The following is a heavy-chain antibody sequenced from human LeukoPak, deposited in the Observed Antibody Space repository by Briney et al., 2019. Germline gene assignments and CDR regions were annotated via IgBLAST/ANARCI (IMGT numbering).Heavy chain of an antibody. CDR3: ACQDRYPYYDILTGYPILYY. CDR2: ISAYNGNT. D-gene: IGHD3-9*01. Sequence: GASVKVSCKTSGYSFTGHYIHWVRQAPGQGLEWMGWISAYNGNTNYAQKLQGRVTMTTDTSTSTAYMELRSLRSDDTAVYYCACQDRYPYYDILTGYPILYYWGQGTLVTVSS. CDR1: GYSFTGHY. V-gene: IGHV1-18*04. J-gene: IGHJ4*02.